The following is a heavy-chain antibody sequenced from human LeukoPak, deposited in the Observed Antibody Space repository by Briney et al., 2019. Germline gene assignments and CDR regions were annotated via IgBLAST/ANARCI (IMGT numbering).Heavy chain of an antibody. CDR2: INHSGST. J-gene: IGHJ3*02. D-gene: IGHD5-24*01. CDR3: ARGVVEMATMDDAFDI. V-gene: IGHV4-39*07. CDR1: GGSISSSSYY. Sequence: SETLSLTCTVSGGSISSSSYYWSWIRQPPGKGLEWIGEINHSGSTNYNPSLKSRVTISVDTSKNQFSLKLSSVTAADTAVYYCARGVVEMATMDDAFDIWGQGTMVTVSS.